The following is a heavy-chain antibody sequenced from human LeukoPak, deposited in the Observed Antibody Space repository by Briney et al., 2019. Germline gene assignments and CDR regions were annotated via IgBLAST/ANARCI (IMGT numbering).Heavy chain of an antibody. J-gene: IGHJ6*03. D-gene: IGHD4-23*01. V-gene: IGHV4-38-2*02. CDR2: IYHSGTI. Sequence: SETLSLTCTVSGYSISSGYYWGWIRQPPGKGLEWLASIYHSGTIYYNPSLKSRVTISVDTSKDQFSLKLSSVTAADTAVYYCARVGKAVYYYYYMDVWGKGTTVTVSS. CDR1: GYSISSGYY. CDR3: ARVGKAVYYYYYMDV.